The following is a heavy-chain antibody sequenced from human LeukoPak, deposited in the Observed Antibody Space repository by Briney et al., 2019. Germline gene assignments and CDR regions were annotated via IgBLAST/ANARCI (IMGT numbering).Heavy chain of an antibody. V-gene: IGHV3-30*01. D-gene: IGHD6-6*01. J-gene: IGHJ4*02. CDR3: ARDKSTSYLSSFAY. Sequence: GGSLRLSCAASGFTFSSYVMHWVRQAPGKGLEWVAIISYDGSNKYYADSVKGRFTISRDNSKNTLYLQKNSLRAADTTVYYCARDKSTSYLSSFAYWGQGTLVTVSS. CDR2: ISYDGSNK. CDR1: GFTFSSYV.